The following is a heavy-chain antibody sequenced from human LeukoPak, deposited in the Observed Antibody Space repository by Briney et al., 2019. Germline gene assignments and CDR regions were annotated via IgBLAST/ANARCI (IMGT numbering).Heavy chain of an antibody. Sequence: GGSLRLSCGASGFTFSNYAMSWVRQAPGKGLEWVSGDRNGGLIAYHADSVKGRFTISRDNSKNTLYLQMDSLRVEDTAVDYCAKTVLSTTWYGSFDYWGQGTLVTVSS. V-gene: IGHV3-23*01. D-gene: IGHD4/OR15-4a*01. J-gene: IGHJ4*02. CDR2: DRNGGLIA. CDR3: AKTVLSTTWYGSFDY. CDR1: GFTFSNYA.